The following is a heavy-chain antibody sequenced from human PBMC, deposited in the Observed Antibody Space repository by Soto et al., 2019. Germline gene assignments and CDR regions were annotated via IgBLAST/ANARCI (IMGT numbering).Heavy chain of an antibody. D-gene: IGHD4-4*01. Sequence: QVQLVESGGGVVQPGRSLRLSCAASGFTFSSYGMHWVRQAPGKGLEWVAVISYDGSNKYYADSVKGRFTISRDNSKNTLYLQMNSLRAEDTAMYYCAKTTVTARQSTRYYYYGMDVWGQGTTVTVSS. CDR1: GFTFSSYG. CDR3: AKTTVTARQSTRYYYYGMDV. V-gene: IGHV3-30*18. J-gene: IGHJ6*02. CDR2: ISYDGSNK.